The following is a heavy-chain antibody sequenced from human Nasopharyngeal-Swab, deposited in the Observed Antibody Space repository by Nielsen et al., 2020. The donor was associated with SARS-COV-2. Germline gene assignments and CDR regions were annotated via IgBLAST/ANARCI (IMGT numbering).Heavy chain of an antibody. CDR2: INHSGST. Sequence: SETLSLTCAVYGGSFSGYYWSWIRQPPGKGLEWIGEINHSGSTNYNPSLKSRVTISVDTSKNQFSLKLSSVTAADTAVYYCARVVLGIWFGKSLPDYWGQGTLVTVSS. D-gene: IGHD3-10*01. V-gene: IGHV4-34*01. CDR3: ARVVLGIWFGKSLPDY. CDR1: GGSFSGYY. J-gene: IGHJ4*02.